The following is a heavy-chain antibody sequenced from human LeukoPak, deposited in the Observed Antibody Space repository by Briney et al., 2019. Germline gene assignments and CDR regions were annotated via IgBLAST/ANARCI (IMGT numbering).Heavy chain of an antibody. V-gene: IGHV4-34*01. D-gene: IGHD6-6*01. Sequence: SETLSLTCAVYGGSFSGYYWSWIRQPPGKGLEWIGEINHSGSTNYNPSLKSRVTISVDTSKNQFSLKLSSVTAADTAVYYCARDQTYSSSSYYYYGMDVWGQGTTVTVSS. CDR3: ARDQTYSSSSYYYYGMDV. CDR1: GGSFSGYY. CDR2: INHSGST. J-gene: IGHJ6*02.